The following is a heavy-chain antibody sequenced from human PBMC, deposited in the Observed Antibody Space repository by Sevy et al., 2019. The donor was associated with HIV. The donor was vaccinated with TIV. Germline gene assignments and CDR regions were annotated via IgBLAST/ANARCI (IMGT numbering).Heavy chain of an antibody. CDR1: GFTFSSYS. V-gene: IGHV3-48*02. J-gene: IGHJ6*03. CDR2: ISSSSSTI. Sequence: GGSLRLSCAASGFTFSSYSMNWVRQAPGKGLEWVSYISSSSSTIYYADSVNGRFTISRDNAKNSLYLQMNSLRDEDTAVYYCARDTNYGSGSRYYYYYMDVWGKGTTVTVSS. D-gene: IGHD3-10*01. CDR3: ARDTNYGSGSRYYYYYMDV.